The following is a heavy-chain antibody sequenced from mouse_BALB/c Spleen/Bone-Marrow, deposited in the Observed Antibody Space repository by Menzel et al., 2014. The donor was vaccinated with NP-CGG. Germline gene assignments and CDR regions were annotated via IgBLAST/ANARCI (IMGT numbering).Heavy chain of an antibody. CDR1: GFTFSSYG. CDR2: ISSGGSST. D-gene: IGHD3-2*02. Sequence: EVMLVESGGDLVKPGGSLKLSCVASGFTFSSYGMSWVRQTPDKRLEWVATISSGGSSTYYPASAKGRFTISRDNAKSTLYLQMSSLNSEDTAMYYCTRRPLQANSYFDCWGQGTTLTVSS. CDR3: TRRPLQANSYFDC. V-gene: IGHV5-6*02. J-gene: IGHJ2*01.